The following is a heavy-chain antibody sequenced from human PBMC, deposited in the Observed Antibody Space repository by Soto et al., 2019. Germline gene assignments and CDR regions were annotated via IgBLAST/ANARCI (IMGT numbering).Heavy chain of an antibody. CDR2: IKNDGSEK. CDR3: VTGYHSDY. Sequence: GGSLRLSCAASGISTSSYWMGWVRQAPGRGLEWVASIKNDGSEKYYMDSLKGRFTISRDNALNSLYLQMNSLRAEDTAVYFCVTGYHSDYWGQGTLVTVSS. D-gene: IGHD5-18*01. V-gene: IGHV3-7*03. J-gene: IGHJ4*02. CDR1: GISTSSYW.